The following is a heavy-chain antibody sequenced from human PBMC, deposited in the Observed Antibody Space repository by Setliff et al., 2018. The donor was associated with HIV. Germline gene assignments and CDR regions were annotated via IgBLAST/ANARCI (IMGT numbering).Heavy chain of an antibody. V-gene: IGHV3-21*06. J-gene: IGHJ4*02. Sequence: SLRLSCAASGFTFSSYSMNWVRQAPGKGLEWVSCISSSTRYIYYADSVKGRFTISVAASKNQIFLELRSVTAADTAVYYCARRGVMITFGGVYFNYWGQGTLVTVSS. D-gene: IGHD3-16*01. CDR2: ISSSTRYI. CDR1: GFTFSSYS. CDR3: ARRGVMITFGGVYFNY.